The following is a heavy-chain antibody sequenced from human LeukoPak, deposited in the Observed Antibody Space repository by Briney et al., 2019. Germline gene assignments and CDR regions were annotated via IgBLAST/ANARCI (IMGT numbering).Heavy chain of an antibody. D-gene: IGHD1-26*01. Sequence: GGSLRLSCAASGFTFSSYGMHWVRQAPGKGLEWVAFIRYDGSNKYYADSVKGRFTISRDNSKNTLYLQMNSLRAEDTAVYYCAKDRSGSSLFDYWGQGTLVTVSS. J-gene: IGHJ4*02. CDR3: AKDRSGSSLFDY. CDR2: IRYDGSNK. V-gene: IGHV3-30*02. CDR1: GFTFSSYG.